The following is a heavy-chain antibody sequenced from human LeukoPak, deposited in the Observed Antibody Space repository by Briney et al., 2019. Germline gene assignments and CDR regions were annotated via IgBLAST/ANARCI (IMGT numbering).Heavy chain of an antibody. CDR3: ARGGWSLDY. CDR2: IYYSGST. D-gene: IGHD2-15*01. Sequence: LETLSLTCTVSGGSISSYYWSWIRQPPGKGLEWIGYIYYSGSTTYNPSLKSRVTISVDTSNNQFSLKLSSVTAADTAVYYCARGGWSLDYWGQGTLVTVSS. V-gene: IGHV4-59*01. CDR1: GGSISSYY. J-gene: IGHJ4*02.